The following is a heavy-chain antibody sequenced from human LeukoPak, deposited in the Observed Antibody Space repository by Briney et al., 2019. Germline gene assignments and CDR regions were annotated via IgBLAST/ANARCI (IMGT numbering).Heavy chain of an antibody. D-gene: IGHD6-19*01. CDR1: GFTFNSYG. Sequence: GGSLRLSCAASGFTFNSYGMHWVRQAPGKGLEWVAVISYDGSNKYYADSMKGRFTISRDNSKNTLYLQMNSLRAEDTAVYYCAKCREQWLVSYGMDVWGQGTTVTVSS. CDR2: ISYDGSNK. V-gene: IGHV3-30*18. J-gene: IGHJ6*02. CDR3: AKCREQWLVSYGMDV.